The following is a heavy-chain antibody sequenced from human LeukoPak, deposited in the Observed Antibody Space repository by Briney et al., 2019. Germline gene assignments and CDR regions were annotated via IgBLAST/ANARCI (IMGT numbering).Heavy chain of an antibody. D-gene: IGHD3-22*01. J-gene: IGHJ4*02. CDR3: ARDQVTRDYYDSSGYYSTSFDY. V-gene: IGHV4-34*01. CDR1: GGSFSGYY. Sequence: PSETLSLTCAVYGGSFSGYYWSWIRQPPGKGLEWIGEINHSGSTNYNPSLKSRVTISVDTSKNQFSLKLSSVTAADTAVYYCARDQVTRDYYDSSGYYSTSFDYWGQGTLVTVSS. CDR2: INHSGST.